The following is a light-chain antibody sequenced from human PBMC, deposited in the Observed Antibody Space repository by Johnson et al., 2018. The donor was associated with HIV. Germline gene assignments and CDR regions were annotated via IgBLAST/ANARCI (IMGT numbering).Light chain of an antibody. J-gene: IGLJ1*01. Sequence: QSVLTQPPSVSAAPGQKVTISCSGSSSYIGNNYVSWYQQLPGTAPKLLIYENNKRPSGIPDRFSGSKSGTSATLGITGLQTGDEADYYCGTWDTSLSAGVFGPGTNVSVL. CDR2: ENN. V-gene: IGLV1-51*02. CDR1: SSYIGNNY. CDR3: GTWDTSLSAGV.